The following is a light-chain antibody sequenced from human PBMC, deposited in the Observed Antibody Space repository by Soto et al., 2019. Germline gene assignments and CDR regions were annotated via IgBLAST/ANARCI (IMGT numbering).Light chain of an antibody. CDR3: GTWDSSLSAWV. CDR1: SSNIGNNY. Sequence: QSVLTQPPSVSAAPGQKVTTSCYGSSSNIGNNYVSWYQQVPGTAPKLLIYDNYKRPSGIPDRFSGSKSGTSATLGITGLQTGDEADYYCGTWDSSLSAWVFGGGTKVTVL. CDR2: DNY. V-gene: IGLV1-51*01. J-gene: IGLJ3*02.